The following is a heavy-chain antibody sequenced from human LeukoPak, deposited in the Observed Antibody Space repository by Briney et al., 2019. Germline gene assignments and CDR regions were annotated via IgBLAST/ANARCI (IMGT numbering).Heavy chain of an antibody. CDR1: GDSITTTGYY. CDR3: ARHRCSGGSCYPMNWFDP. J-gene: IGHJ5*02. D-gene: IGHD2-15*01. V-gene: IGHV4-39*01. CDR2: ISYSGSS. Sequence: SETLSLTCVVSGDSITTTGYYWGWIRQPPGKGLDWIGTISYSGSSHYNPSLKSRVTISLDTSRNHFSLRLTSVTAADTAVYYCARHRCSGGSCYPMNWFDPWGQGTLVTVSS.